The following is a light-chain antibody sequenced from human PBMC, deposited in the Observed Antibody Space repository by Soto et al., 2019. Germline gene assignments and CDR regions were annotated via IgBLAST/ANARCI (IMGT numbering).Light chain of an antibody. CDR2: ATS. CDR1: QSVSSD. Sequence: EIVMTQSPSTLSVSPGERATLSCRASQSVSSDLAWYHQKPGQAPRLLVYATSSRATGIPDRFSGSGSGTDFTLTISSLEPEDFAVYYCQHYGDSARTFGPGTDWRL. V-gene: IGKV3D-15*01. J-gene: IGKJ5*01. CDR3: QHYGDSART.